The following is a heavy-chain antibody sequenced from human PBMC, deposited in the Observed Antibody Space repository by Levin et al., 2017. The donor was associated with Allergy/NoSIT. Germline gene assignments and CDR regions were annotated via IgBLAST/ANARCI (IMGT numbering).Heavy chain of an antibody. D-gene: IGHD3-16*02. J-gene: IGHJ6*03. V-gene: IGHV4-31*03. CDR2: IYYSGST. Sequence: PSETLSLTCTVSGGSISSGGYYWSWIRQHPGKGLEWIGYIYYSGSTYYNPSLKSRVTISVDTSKNQFSLKLSSVTAADTAVYYCARDLSWRRSPYYYMDVWGKGTTVTVSS. CDR3: ARDLSWRRSPYYYMDV. CDR1: GGSISSGGYY.